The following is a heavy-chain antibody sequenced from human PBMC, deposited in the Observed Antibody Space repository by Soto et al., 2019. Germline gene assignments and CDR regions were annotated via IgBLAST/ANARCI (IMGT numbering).Heavy chain of an antibody. V-gene: IGHV3-9*01. D-gene: IGHD4-17*01. J-gene: IGHJ4*02. Sequence: GGSLRLSCVASGFRFDDYAMNWVRQAPGKGLEWVSGISWNSVTIGYADSVKGRFTITRDNAKNSLYLQMNSLRDEDTALYYCAKDLWPNYGDSRTTFDYWGQGTLVTVSS. CDR1: GFRFDDYA. CDR2: ISWNSVTI. CDR3: AKDLWPNYGDSRTTFDY.